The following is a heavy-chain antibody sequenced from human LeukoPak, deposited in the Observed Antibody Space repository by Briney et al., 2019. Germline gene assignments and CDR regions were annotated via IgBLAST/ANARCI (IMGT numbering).Heavy chain of an antibody. J-gene: IGHJ4*02. CDR2: IRSKADGETA. V-gene: IGHV3-49*03. Sequence: GESLRPSCTASGFTFADYATRWIRQAPGEGLEWVGLIRSKADGETADYGASVKGRLSISRDDSKAIAWRQMNCLKTEDTGVYQCTRDRGAYNLYDYWGQGTLVTVSS. D-gene: IGHD5-24*01. CDR1: GFTFADYA. CDR3: TRDRGAYNLYDY.